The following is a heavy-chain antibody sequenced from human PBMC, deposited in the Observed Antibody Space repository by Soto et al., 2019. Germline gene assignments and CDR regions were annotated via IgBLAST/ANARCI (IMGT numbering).Heavy chain of an antibody. Sequence: QVQLVQSGAEVKKPGASVKVSCKASGYSFTRYGINWVRQAPGQGLEWMGWISGYNGNTNYAQKLQGRVTMITDTSTSTAYMELRSLRSDDTAVYYCAKDSSSLEEPTWLDPWGQGTLVTVSS. CDR2: ISGYNGNT. D-gene: IGHD3-22*01. V-gene: IGHV1-18*01. J-gene: IGHJ5*02. CDR1: GYSFTRYG. CDR3: AKDSSSLEEPTWLDP.